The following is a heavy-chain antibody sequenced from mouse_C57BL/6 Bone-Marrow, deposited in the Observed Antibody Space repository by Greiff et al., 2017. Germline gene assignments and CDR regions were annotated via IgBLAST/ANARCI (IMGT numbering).Heavy chain of an antibody. CDR3: TRSLIYYGTNY. CDR1: GFNIKDYY. CDR2: IDPEDGET. D-gene: IGHD1-1*01. Sequence: VQLQQSGAELVKPGASVKLSCTASGFNIKDYYIHWVKQRPEQGLEWIGRIDPEDGETKYAPKFQDKATISADTSSNTAYLQLSSLTSEDTAVYYCTRSLIYYGTNYWGQGTTLTVSS. J-gene: IGHJ2*01. V-gene: IGHV14-2*01.